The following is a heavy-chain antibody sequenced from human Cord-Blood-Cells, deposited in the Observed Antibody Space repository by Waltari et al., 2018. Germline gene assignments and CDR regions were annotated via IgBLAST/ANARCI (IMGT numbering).Heavy chain of an antibody. Sequence: QVQLVQSGAEVKKPGSSVKVSCKASGGPLSSYAISWVRLAPGQGLEWMGGIIPIFGTANYAQKFQGRVTITADESTSTAYMELSSLRSEDTAVYYCASRTGEAGDWYFDLWGRGTLVTVSS. CDR2: IIPIFGTA. V-gene: IGHV1-69*12. D-gene: IGHD7-27*01. CDR3: ASRTGEAGDWYFDL. CDR1: GGPLSSYA. J-gene: IGHJ2*01.